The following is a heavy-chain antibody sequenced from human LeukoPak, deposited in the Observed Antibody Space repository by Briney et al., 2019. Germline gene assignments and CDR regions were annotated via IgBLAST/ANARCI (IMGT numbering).Heavy chain of an antibody. CDR1: GFTFSSYA. Sequence: GGSLRLSCAASGFTFSSYAMSWVRQAPGKGLEGVTAISGSGGSTYYADSVKGRFTISRDNSKNTLYLQMNSLRAEDTAVYYCARRRAYRSGDTSYWGQGTLVTVSS. V-gene: IGHV3-23*01. D-gene: IGHD6-19*01. J-gene: IGHJ4*02. CDR3: ARRRAYRSGDTSY. CDR2: ISGSGGST.